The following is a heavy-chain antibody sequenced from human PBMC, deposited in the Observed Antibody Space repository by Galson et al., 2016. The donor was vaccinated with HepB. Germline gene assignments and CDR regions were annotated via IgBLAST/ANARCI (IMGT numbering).Heavy chain of an antibody. D-gene: IGHD3-10*01. V-gene: IGHV3-53*01. CDR1: GFTVSINH. J-gene: IGHJ3*01. Sequence: SLRLSCAASGFTVSINHMSWVLQGPGKGLQWVAGIYSGGNTYYADSVKGRFSISRDNSKNTVNLQMNSLRGEDTAVYYCARDRGDGFDVWGQGTTVTVSS. CDR3: ARDRGDGFDV. CDR2: IYSGGNT.